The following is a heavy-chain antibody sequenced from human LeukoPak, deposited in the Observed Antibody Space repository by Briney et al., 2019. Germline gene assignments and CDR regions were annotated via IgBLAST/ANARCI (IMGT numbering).Heavy chain of an antibody. V-gene: IGHV4-31*03. D-gene: IGHD5-18*01. CDR1: GGSISSGGYY. CDR3: ARGGYSYGDYFDY. CDR2: IYYSGST. J-gene: IGHJ4*02. Sequence: SETLSLTCTVSGGSISSGGYYWSWIRQHPGKGLEWIGYIYYSGSTYYNPSLKSRVTISVDRSKNQFSLKLSSVTAADTAVYYCARGGYSYGDYFDYWGQGTLVTVSS.